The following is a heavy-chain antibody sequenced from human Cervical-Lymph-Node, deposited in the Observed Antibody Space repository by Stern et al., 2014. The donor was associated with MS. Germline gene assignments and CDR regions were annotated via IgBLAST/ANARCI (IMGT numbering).Heavy chain of an antibody. CDR2: VWYDGSNK. J-gene: IGHJ5*02. Sequence: VQLVEAGGGVVQPGRSLRLSCAASGLTFSSYGMDWVRRAPGKGLELEAVVWYDGSNKYYADSVMGRFTTARDNSKNTLSRHIHSLRAEDTAVYYCARDGKPIAVAGTSWFDPWGQGTLVTVSS. CDR1: GLTFSSYG. V-gene: IGHV3-33*01. CDR3: ARDGKPIAVAGTSWFDP. D-gene: IGHD6-19*01.